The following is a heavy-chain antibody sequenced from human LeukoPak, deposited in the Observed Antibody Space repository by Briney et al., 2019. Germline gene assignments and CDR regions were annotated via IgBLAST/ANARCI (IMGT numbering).Heavy chain of an antibody. V-gene: IGHV1-69*06. D-gene: IGHD5-24*01. Sequence: SVKVSCKASGGTFSSYAISWVRQAPGQGLEWMGGIIPIFGTANYAQKFQGRVTITADKSTSTAYMELSSLRSEDTAVYYCARDMEFDGPGAFDIWGQGTMVTVSS. CDR3: ARDMEFDGPGAFDI. CDR2: IIPIFGTA. CDR1: GGTFSSYA. J-gene: IGHJ3*02.